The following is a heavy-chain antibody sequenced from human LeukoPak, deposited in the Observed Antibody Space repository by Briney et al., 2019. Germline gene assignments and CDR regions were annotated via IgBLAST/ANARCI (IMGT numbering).Heavy chain of an antibody. CDR3: RTDRYGDYGDYIDY. D-gene: IGHD4-17*01. CDR2: IIPILGTA. Sequence: SVKVSCKASGGTFSSYAISWVRQAPGQGLEWMGGIIPILGTANYAQKFQGRVTITADESTSTAYMELSSLRSEDTAVYYCRTDRYGDYGDYIDYWGQGTLVTVSS. J-gene: IGHJ4*02. CDR1: GGTFSSYA. V-gene: IGHV1-69*01.